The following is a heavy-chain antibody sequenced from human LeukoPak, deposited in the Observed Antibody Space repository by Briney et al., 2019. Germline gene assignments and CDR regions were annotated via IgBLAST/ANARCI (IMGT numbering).Heavy chain of an antibody. CDR3: ARLQYYYDSSGYYYFDY. D-gene: IGHD3-22*01. J-gene: IGHJ4*02. CDR1: GYSFTSYW. CDR2: IYPGDSDT. V-gene: IGHV5-51*01. Sequence: GESLQISCKGSGYSFTSYWIGWVRQMPGKGLEWMGIIYPGDSDTRYSPSFQGQVTISADKSISTAYLQWSSLKASDTAMYYCARLQYYYDSSGYYYFDYWGQGTLVTVSS.